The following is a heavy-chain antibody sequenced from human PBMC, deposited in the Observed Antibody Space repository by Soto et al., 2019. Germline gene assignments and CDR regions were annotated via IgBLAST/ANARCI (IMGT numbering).Heavy chain of an antibody. CDR3: ARESEDLTSNFDY. Sequence: SCAVSGFTFTRYSMNWVRQAPGKGLEWVSSISSTTNYIYYGDSMKGRFTISRDNAKNSLYLEMNSLRAEDTAVYYCARESEDLTSNFDYWGQGTLVTVSS. J-gene: IGHJ4*02. CDR2: ISSTTNYI. V-gene: IGHV3-21*06. CDR1: GFTFTRYS.